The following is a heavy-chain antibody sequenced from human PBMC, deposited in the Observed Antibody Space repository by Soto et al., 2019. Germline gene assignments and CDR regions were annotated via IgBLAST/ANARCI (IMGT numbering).Heavy chain of an antibody. V-gene: IGHV3-21*01. CDR2: ISSSSYI. J-gene: IGHJ3*02. Sequence: GGSLRLSCAASGFTFSSYSMNWVRQAAGKGLEWVSSISSSSYIYYADSVKGRFTISRDNAKNSLYLQMNSLRAEDTAVYYCARVLTYCSGGSCFGNDAFDIWGQGTMVTVSS. CDR1: GFTFSSYS. D-gene: IGHD2-15*01. CDR3: ARVLTYCSGGSCFGNDAFDI.